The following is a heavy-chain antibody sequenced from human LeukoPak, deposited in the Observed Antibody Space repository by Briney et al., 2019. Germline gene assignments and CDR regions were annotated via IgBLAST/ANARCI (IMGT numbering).Heavy chain of an antibody. V-gene: IGHV5-51*01. Sequence: GESLKISCKGSGYSFTNYWIGWVRQMPGKGLEWMGTIYPGDSDTRYSPSFQGQVTISADKSITTAYLQWSSLKASDTAIYYCATVKNGYNTDAFDFWGQGTMVTVPS. D-gene: IGHD5-24*01. CDR1: GYSFTNYW. CDR2: IYPGDSDT. J-gene: IGHJ3*01. CDR3: ATVKNGYNTDAFDF.